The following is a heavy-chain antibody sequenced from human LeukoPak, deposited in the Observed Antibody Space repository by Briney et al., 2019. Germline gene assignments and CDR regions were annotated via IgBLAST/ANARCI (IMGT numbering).Heavy chain of an antibody. CDR2: IYYSGST. Sequence: SETLSLTCTVSGGSISSGGYYWSWIRQHPGKGLEWIEYIYYSGSTYYNPSLKSRVTISVDTSKNQFSLKLSSVTAADTAVYYCARGARSGYDFWSGYYGYNWFDPWGQGTLVTVSS. V-gene: IGHV4-31*03. J-gene: IGHJ5*02. CDR3: ARGARSGYDFWSGYYGYNWFDP. CDR1: GGSISSGGYY. D-gene: IGHD3-3*01.